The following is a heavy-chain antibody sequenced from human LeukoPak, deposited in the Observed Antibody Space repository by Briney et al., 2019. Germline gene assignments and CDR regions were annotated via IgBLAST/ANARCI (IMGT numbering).Heavy chain of an antibody. CDR1: GGSISNYY. J-gene: IGHJ4*02. V-gene: IGHV4-59*01. CDR3: ARAGQFISARPISFDY. D-gene: IGHD6-6*01. CDR2: IYYSGST. Sequence: SETLSLTCTVSGGSISNYYWNWIRQPPGKGLEWIGYIYYSGSTNSNPSLKSRVTISVDTSKNQFSLKLSCVTAADTAVYYCARAGQFISARPISFDYWGQGTLVTVSS.